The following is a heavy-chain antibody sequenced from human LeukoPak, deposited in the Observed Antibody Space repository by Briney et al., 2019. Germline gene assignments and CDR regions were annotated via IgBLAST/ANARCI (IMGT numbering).Heavy chain of an antibody. CDR1: GYSFTNYW. CDR2: IYPGDSDT. CDR3: ARPTYFYDSSGSLYYFDF. J-gene: IGHJ4*02. D-gene: IGHD3-22*01. Sequence: KPGESLKISCKGSGYSFTNYWIGWVRQMPGKGLEWMGIIYPGDSDTRYSPSFQGRVTISADKSISTAYLQWSSLKASDTAMYYCARPTYFYDSSGSLYYFDFWGQGTLVTVSS. V-gene: IGHV5-51*03.